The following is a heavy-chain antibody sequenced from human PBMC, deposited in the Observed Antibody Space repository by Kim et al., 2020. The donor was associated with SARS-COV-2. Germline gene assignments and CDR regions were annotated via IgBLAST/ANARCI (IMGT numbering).Heavy chain of an antibody. CDR3: ARGPREYYGSGSYYTNW. CDR2: INHSGST. J-gene: IGHJ5*01. V-gene: IGHV4-34*01. CDR1: GGSFSGYY. D-gene: IGHD3-10*01. Sequence: SETLSLTCAVYGGSFSGYYWSWIRQPPGKGLEWIGEINHSGSTNYNPSLKSRVTISVDTSKNQFSLKLSSVTAADTAVYYCARGPREYYGSGSYYTNW.